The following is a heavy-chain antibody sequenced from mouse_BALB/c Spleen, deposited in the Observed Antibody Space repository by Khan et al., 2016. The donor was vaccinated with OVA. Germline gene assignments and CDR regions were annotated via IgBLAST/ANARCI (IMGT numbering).Heavy chain of an antibody. D-gene: IGHD2-3*01. CDR1: GYTFTDYA. V-gene: IGHV1S137*01. CDR3: AGPDYSGYYDY. J-gene: IGHJ2*01. CDR2: ISTYSGNT. Sequence: QVQLQQSGPELVRPGVSVKISCKGSGYTFTDYAMHWVKQSHAKSLEWIGLISTYSGNTNYNQKFKGKATMTVDKSSSTSFMEFARLTSEDSATYYCAGPDYSGYYDYWGQGTTLTVSS.